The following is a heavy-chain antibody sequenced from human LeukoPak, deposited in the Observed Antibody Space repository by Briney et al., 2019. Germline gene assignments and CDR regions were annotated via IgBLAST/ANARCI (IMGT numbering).Heavy chain of an antibody. CDR2: IYYSGST. Sequence: SETLSLTCTVSGGSISTYYWSWIRQPPGKGLEWIGYIYYSGSTNYNPSLKSRVTISLDTSKSQISLKLSSVTAADTAVYYCARGQRRLQDYWGQGTLVTVSS. CDR3: ARGQRRLQDY. V-gene: IGHV4-59*01. CDR1: GGSISTYY. J-gene: IGHJ4*02.